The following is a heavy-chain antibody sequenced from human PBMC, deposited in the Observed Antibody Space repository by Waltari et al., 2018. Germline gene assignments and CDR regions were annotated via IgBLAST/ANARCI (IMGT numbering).Heavy chain of an antibody. J-gene: IGHJ3*02. CDR1: GFTVSSNY. Sequence: EVQLVESGGGLIQPGGSLRLSCAASGFTVSSNYMSWVRQAPGKGLEWVSVIYGGGTTYYADAVKGRFTISRDNSKNTLYLQMNSLRAEDTAVYYCARSRPDTALAHDAFDIWGQGTMVTVSS. CDR2: IYGGGTT. V-gene: IGHV3-53*01. D-gene: IGHD5-18*01. CDR3: ARSRPDTALAHDAFDI.